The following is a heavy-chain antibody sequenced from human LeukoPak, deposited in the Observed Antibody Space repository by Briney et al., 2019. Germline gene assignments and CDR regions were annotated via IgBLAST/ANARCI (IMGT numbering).Heavy chain of an antibody. V-gene: IGHV3-23*01. CDR3: AREGGSCTSNSCSDYFDY. CDR1: GFTFARHA. Sequence: GGSLRLSCAGSGFTFARHALTWVRQGLGLGLELVSTISGGGGSTHYADSVKGRFPISRDNSKDTVFLQMNNLRAEDTAIYYCAREGGSCTSNSCSDYFDYWGQGTLVTV. CDR2: ISGGGGST. J-gene: IGHJ4*02. D-gene: IGHD6-13*01.